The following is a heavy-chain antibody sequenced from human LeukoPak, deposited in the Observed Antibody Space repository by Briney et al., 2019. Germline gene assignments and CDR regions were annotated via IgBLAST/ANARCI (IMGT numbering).Heavy chain of an antibody. CDR2: ISYDGSNK. D-gene: IGHD3-22*01. Sequence: GGSLRLSCAASGFTFDDYGMYWVRQAPGKGLEWVAVISYDGSNKYYADSVKGRFTISRDNSKNTLYLQMNSLRAEDTAVYYCAKGVTYYYDSSDAFDIWGQGTMVTVSS. CDR3: AKGVTYYYDSSDAFDI. CDR1: GFTFDDYG. V-gene: IGHV3-30*18. J-gene: IGHJ3*02.